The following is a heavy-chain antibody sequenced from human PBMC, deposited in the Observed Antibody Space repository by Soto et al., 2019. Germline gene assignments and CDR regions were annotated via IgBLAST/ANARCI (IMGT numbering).Heavy chain of an antibody. CDR2: IYYSGST. J-gene: IGHJ6*02. Sequence: PSETLSLTCTVSGGSVSSGSYYWSWIRQPPGKGLEWIGYIYYSGSTNYNPSLKSRVTISVDTSKNQFSLKLSSVTAADTAVYYCARDRLQTIYYYYGMDVWGQGTTVTVSS. D-gene: IGHD5-18*01. CDR3: ARDRLQTIYYYYGMDV. V-gene: IGHV4-61*01. CDR1: GGSVSSGSYY.